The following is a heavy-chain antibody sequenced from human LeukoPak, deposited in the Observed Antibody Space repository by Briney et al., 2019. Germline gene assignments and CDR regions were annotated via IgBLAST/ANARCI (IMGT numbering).Heavy chain of an antibody. V-gene: IGHV1-69*05. CDR3: ARGPQLIRDWFDP. Sequence: SVKVSCKASGGTFSSYGISWVRQAPGQGLEWMGRIIPVFGTPNYAQKFQGRVTISTDESTSTVYMQLNTLKSEDTSVYYCARGPQLIRDWFDPWGPGTLVTVSS. CDR2: IIPVFGTP. D-gene: IGHD3-22*01. J-gene: IGHJ5*02. CDR1: GGTFSSYG.